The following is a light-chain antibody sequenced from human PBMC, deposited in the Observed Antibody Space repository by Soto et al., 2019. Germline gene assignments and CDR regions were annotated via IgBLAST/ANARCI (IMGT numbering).Light chain of an antibody. CDR2: GNI. CDR3: QSFDSSLGGVI. Sequence: QSVLTQPPSVSGAPGQRGDLLYTGRRSNIGAGYEVHWYQQVPGRAPTLLIQGNINRPSGVPDRFFGSKSDTSASLAITGLQAEDEADYYCQSFDSSLGGVIFGGGTKLTVL. V-gene: IGLV1-40*01. J-gene: IGLJ2*01. CDR1: RSNIGAGYE.